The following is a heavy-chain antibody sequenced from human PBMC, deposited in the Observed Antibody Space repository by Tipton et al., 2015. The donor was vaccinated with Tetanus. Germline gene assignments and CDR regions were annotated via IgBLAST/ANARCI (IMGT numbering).Heavy chain of an antibody. V-gene: IGHV3-21*04. CDR1: GFGFTGYS. D-gene: IGHD5-18*01. CDR2: ISSSSKWK. CDR3: ARGYSYGYSYWYFDL. J-gene: IGHJ2*01. Sequence: SLRLSCAGSGFGFTGYSFNWVRQAPGKGLEWVSAISSSSKWKYYADSLKGRFTISRDNAKNSLFLQMNSLRAEDTAVYYCARGYSYGYSYWYFDLWGRGTLVTVSS.